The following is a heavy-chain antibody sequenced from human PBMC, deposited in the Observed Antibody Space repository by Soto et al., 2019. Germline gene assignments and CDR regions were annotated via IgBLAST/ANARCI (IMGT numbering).Heavy chain of an antibody. CDR1: GYTFTSYG. CDR3: ARGGGGMDV. D-gene: IGHD3-16*01. CDR2: ISAYNGNT. J-gene: IGHJ6*02. Sequence: VQLVQSGAEVKKPGASVKVSCKASGYTFTSYGINWVRQAPGQGLEWMGWISAYNGNTNYAQKLQGRVTMTTDAHQSKAYMGRGGLRYDDTAVYYFARGGGGMDVWGQGTTVTVSS. V-gene: IGHV1-18*04.